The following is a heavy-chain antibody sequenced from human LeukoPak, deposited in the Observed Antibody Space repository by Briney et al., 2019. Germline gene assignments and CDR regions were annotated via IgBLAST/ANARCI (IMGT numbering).Heavy chain of an antibody. J-gene: IGHJ4*02. Sequence: PSETLSLTCAVSGGSISGTNWWSWVRQPPGQGLEWIGEISLAGQTNYNPSLNGRVTMSLDKSSNQLSLHLTSVTAADTATYFCSRESGPFCPFGYWGQGNLVIVSS. CDR1: GGSISGTNW. D-gene: IGHD1-26*01. V-gene: IGHV4-4*02. CDR2: ISLAGQT. CDR3: SRESGPFCPFGY.